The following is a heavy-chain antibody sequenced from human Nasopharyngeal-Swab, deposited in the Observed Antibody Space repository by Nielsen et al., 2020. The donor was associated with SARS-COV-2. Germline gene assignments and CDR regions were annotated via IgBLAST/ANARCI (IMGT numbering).Heavy chain of an antibody. CDR1: GFTFSSYS. CDR3: ARDGAYSSGWRDY. D-gene: IGHD6-19*01. CDR2: ISSSSSYI. V-gene: IGHV3-21*01. Sequence: GESLKISCAASGFTFSSYSMNWVRQAPGKGLKWVSSISSSSSYIYYADSVKGRFTISRDNAKNSLYLQMNSLRAEDTAVYYCARDGAYSSGWRDYWGQGTLVTVSS. J-gene: IGHJ4*02.